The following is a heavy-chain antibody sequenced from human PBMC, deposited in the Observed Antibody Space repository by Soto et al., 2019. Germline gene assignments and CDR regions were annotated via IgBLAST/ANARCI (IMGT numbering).Heavy chain of an antibody. Sequence: GGSLRLSCAASGFTFSSYWMSWVRQAPGKGLEWVANIKQDGSEKYYVDSVKGRFTISRDNAKNSLYLQMNSLRAEDTAVYYCARALVSSIAARALFDYWGQGTLVTV. CDR3: ARALVSSIAARALFDY. V-gene: IGHV3-7*01. CDR2: IKQDGSEK. CDR1: GFTFSSYW. D-gene: IGHD6-6*01. J-gene: IGHJ4*02.